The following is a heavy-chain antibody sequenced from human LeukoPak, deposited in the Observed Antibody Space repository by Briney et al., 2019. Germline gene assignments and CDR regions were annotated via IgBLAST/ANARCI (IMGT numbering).Heavy chain of an antibody. D-gene: IGHD2-8*01. CDR2: VSGSGGST. CDR3: AKDRSCTNDICHGDFDY. J-gene: IGHJ4*02. V-gene: IGHV3-23*01. Sequence: GGSLRLSCAASGFTFSSYAVSWVRQAPGKGLEWVSSVSGSGGSTYSADSVKGRFTIYRDNSKNTLYLQMNSLRAEDTALYYCAKDRSCTNDICHGDFDYWGQGTLVTVSS. CDR1: GFTFSSYA.